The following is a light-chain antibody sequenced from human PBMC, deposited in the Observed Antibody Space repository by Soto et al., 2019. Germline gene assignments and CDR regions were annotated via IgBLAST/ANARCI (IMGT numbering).Light chain of an antibody. CDR1: QYISPW. V-gene: IGKV1-5*01. Sequence: GERVTIPCLASQYISPWVAWYEQKPGKALKPLIYEGSRLESGVSSRFSRSGPETEFALTLNRLEPEDFAVYYCQQYDYSPRTFGQATKVDI. J-gene: IGKJ1*01. CDR2: EGS. CDR3: QQYDYSPRT.